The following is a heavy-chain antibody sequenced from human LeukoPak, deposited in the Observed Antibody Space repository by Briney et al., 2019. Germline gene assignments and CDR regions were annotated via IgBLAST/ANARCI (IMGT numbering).Heavy chain of an antibody. D-gene: IGHD4-17*01. Sequence: PGGSLRLSCAASGFTLSNYGMHWVRQAPGKGLEWVTSISYDGRNKYYADSVKGRFTVSRDNSKNTLYLQMNSLRAEDTAIYSCAKGPYGDYAGYYFDYWGQGTLVTVSS. V-gene: IGHV3-30*18. CDR2: ISYDGRNK. J-gene: IGHJ4*02. CDR3: AKGPYGDYAGYYFDY. CDR1: GFTLSNYG.